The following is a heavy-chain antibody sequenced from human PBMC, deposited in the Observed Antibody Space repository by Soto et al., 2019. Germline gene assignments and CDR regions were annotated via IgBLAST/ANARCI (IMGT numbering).Heavy chain of an antibody. CDR2: ISANNGNT. Sequence: QVKLVQSGAEVKKPGASVKVSCKASGYTFTSYGINWVRQAPGQGLEWMGWISANNGNTHYAQKLQGRVTMTTDTSTSTAYMELRSLRSDDTAVYYCARVQSGYDFAYWGQVTMVTVSS. CDR3: ARVQSGYDFAY. D-gene: IGHD5-12*01. J-gene: IGHJ4*02. CDR1: GYTFTSYG. V-gene: IGHV1-18*01.